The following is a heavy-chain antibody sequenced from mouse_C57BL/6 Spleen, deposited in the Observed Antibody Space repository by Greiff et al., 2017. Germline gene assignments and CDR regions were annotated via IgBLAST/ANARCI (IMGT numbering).Heavy chain of an antibody. D-gene: IGHD1-1*01. CDR2: IDPSDSYT. CDR3: ARTLTTVVDPLFDY. V-gene: IGHV1-59*01. Sequence: QVQLQQPGAELVRPGTSVKLSCKASGYTFTSYWMHWVKQRPGQGLEWIGVIDPSDSYTNYNQKFKGKATLTVDTSSSTAYMQLSSLPSEDSAVYYCARTLTTVVDPLFDYWGQGTTLTVSS. J-gene: IGHJ2*01. CDR1: GYTFTSYW.